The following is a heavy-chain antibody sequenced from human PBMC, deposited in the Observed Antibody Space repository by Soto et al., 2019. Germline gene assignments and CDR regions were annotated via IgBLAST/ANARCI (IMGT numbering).Heavy chain of an antibody. CDR3: ARGPRGSPRIAVAVLPLDP. Sequence: GGSLRLSCAASGFTFSSYAMHWVRQAPGKGLEWVAVISYDGSNKYYADSVKGRFTISRDNSKNTLYLQMNSLRAEDTAVYYCARGPRGSPRIAVAVLPLDPWGQGTLVTVSS. D-gene: IGHD6-19*01. CDR2: ISYDGSNK. J-gene: IGHJ5*02. CDR1: GFTFSSYA. V-gene: IGHV3-30-3*01.